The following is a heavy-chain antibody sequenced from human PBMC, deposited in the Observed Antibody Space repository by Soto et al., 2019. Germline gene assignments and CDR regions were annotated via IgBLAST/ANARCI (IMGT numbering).Heavy chain of an antibody. CDR3: ARVGPSAGYSSGWFSLCYFDY. J-gene: IGHJ4*02. CDR2: IYHSGST. Sequence: ETLSLTCAVSGYSISSGYYWGWIRQPPGKGLEWIGSIYHSGSTYYNPSLKSRVTVSVDTSKNQFSLKLSSVTAADTAVYYCARVGPSAGYSSGWFSLCYFDYWGQGTLVTVSS. CDR1: GYSISSGYY. V-gene: IGHV4-38-2*01. D-gene: IGHD6-19*01.